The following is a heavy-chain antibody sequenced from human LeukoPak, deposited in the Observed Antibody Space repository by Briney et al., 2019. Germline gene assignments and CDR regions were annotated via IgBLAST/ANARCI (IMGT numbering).Heavy chain of an antibody. CDR3: ARDWGYASGSPTFDY. J-gene: IGHJ4*02. V-gene: IGHV1-24*01. CDR1: GYTLTELS. Sequence: ASVKVSCKVSGYTLTELSMHWVRQAPGKGLEWMGGFDPEDGETIYAQKFQGRVTMTEDTSTDTAYMELSSLRSEDTAVYYCARDWGYASGSPTFDYWGQGTLVTVSS. CDR2: FDPEDGET. D-gene: IGHD3-10*01.